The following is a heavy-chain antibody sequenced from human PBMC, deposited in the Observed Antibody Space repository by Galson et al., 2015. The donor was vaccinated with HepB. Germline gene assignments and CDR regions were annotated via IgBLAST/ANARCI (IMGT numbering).Heavy chain of an antibody. V-gene: IGHV3-30*04. CDR1: GFNFSNYA. CDR2: IPFDGSNI. Sequence: SLRLSCAASGFNFSNYALHWVRQAPGKGLEWLATIPFDGSNINYADSAKGRFIISRDTSKKMLLLQMNRLRAEDTAIYYCARDRDFWGFGGMDVWGQGTTVTVSS. D-gene: IGHD3-3*01. J-gene: IGHJ6*02. CDR3: ARDRDFWGFGGMDV.